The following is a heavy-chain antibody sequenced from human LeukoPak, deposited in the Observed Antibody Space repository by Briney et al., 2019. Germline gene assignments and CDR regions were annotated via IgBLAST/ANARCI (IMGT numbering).Heavy chain of an antibody. CDR2: IYRGGST. J-gene: IGHJ4*02. CDR3: ARDLVGSSGWWDFDY. V-gene: IGHV3-66*01. D-gene: IGHD6-19*01. Sequence: GGSLRLSCAASGFTFSPYWMRWVRQAPGKGLEWVSVIYRGGSTYYADSVKGRFTISRDNSKNTLYLQMNSLRAEDTAVYYCARDLVGSSGWWDFDYWGQGTLVTVSS. CDR1: GFTFSPYW.